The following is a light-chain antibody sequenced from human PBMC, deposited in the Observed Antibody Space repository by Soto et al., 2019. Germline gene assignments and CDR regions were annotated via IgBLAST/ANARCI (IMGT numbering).Light chain of an antibody. CDR2: GAS. V-gene: IGKV3-15*01. Sequence: EIVMTQSPATLSVSPGERATLSCRASQSVSSNLAWYQQKPGQAPRLLIYGASTRATGIPARFSGSGSGTEFTIIISSLQYEDVAVYYCQQYNNWPPPLTFGGGTKVEIK. CDR3: QQYNNWPPPLT. J-gene: IGKJ4*01. CDR1: QSVSSN.